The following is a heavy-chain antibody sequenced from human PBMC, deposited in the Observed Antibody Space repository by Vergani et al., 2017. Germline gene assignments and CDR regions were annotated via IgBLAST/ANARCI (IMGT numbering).Heavy chain of an antibody. CDR1: GGSFSGYY. Sequence: QVQLQQWGAGLLKPSETLSLTCAVYGGSFSGYYWRWIRQPPGKGLEWIGEINHSGSTNYNPSLKSRVTISVDTSKNQFSLKLSSVTAADTAVYYCARGGVLLWFGELKRNGFDPWGQGTLVTVSS. V-gene: IGHV4-34*01. CDR3: ARGGVLLWFGELKRNGFDP. J-gene: IGHJ5*02. CDR2: INHSGST. D-gene: IGHD3-10*01.